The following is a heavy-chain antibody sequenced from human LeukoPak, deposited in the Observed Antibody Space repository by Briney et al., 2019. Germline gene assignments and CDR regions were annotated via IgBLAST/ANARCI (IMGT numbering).Heavy chain of an antibody. CDR1: GFTFSSCG. Sequence: GGSLRLSCAASGFTFSSCGMHWVRQAPGKGLEWVAFIRYDGSNKYYADSVKGRFTISRDNSKNTLYLQMNSLRAEDTAVYYCAKDTAPGSIVGATEYFDYWGQGTLVTVSS. CDR2: IRYDGSNK. D-gene: IGHD1-26*01. J-gene: IGHJ4*02. CDR3: AKDTAPGSIVGATEYFDY. V-gene: IGHV3-30*02.